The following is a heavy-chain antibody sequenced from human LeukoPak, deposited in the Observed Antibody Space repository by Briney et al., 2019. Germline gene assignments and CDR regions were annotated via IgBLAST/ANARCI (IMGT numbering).Heavy chain of an antibody. J-gene: IGHJ4*02. CDR1: GGSISSSNW. Sequence: SGTLSLTCAVSGGSISSSNWWSWVRQPPGKGLEWIGEIYHSGSTNYNPSLKSRVTISVDKSKNQFSLKLSSVTAADTAVYYCASQYCSSTSCYPDWGQETLVTVSS. CDR2: IYHSGST. D-gene: IGHD2-2*01. CDR3: ASQYCSSTSCYPD. V-gene: IGHV4-4*02.